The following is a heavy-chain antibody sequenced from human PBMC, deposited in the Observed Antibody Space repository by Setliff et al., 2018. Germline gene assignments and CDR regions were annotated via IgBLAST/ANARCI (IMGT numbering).Heavy chain of an antibody. CDR3: ARLGRERSTFAWLDA. CDR2: IDPGDSYA. V-gene: IGHV5-10-1*01. Sequence: WESLKISCQASGYNFANHWIAWVRLMPGKGLEYMGRIDPGDSYADYSPSFEGLVTISADKSRTTVYLQWTSLQASDTALYLCARLGRERSTFAWLDAWGQGTQVTVSS. CDR1: GYNFANHW. D-gene: IGHD1-1*01. J-gene: IGHJ5*02.